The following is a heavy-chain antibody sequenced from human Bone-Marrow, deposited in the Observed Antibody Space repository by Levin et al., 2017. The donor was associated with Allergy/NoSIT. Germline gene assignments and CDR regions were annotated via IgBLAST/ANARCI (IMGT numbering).Heavy chain of an antibody. D-gene: IGHD2-21*02. V-gene: IGHV3-74*01. CDR3: ERGHCNHGDCPAAAFDI. J-gene: IGHJ3*02. Sequence: GESLKISCAASGFSFITSWMHWVRQAPGKGLVWVSRLRGDSGEINYADAVKGRFTISRDNVKNTVFMQMNSLGAEVTVVYYCERGHCNHGDCPAAAFDIWGQGTLVTVSS. CDR1: GFSFITSW. CDR2: LRGDSGEI.